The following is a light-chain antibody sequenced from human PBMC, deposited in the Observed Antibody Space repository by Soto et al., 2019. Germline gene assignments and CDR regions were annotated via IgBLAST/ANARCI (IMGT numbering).Light chain of an antibody. V-gene: IGKV1-9*01. CDR3: QQLFDSPIT. CDR1: QVISTS. CDR2: AAS. J-gene: IGKJ5*01. Sequence: DIQMTQSPSSLSPSIGESVTITCRASQVISTSLAWYQVKPGKAPKLLIYAASTLESGVPSRFSATVSGTEFSLTITSLQPEDFATYYCQQLFDSPITFGQGTRLENK.